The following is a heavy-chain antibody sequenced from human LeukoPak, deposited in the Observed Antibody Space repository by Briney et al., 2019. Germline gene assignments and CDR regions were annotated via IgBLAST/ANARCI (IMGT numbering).Heavy chain of an antibody. D-gene: IGHD3-10*01. CDR1: GGSFSGYY. CDR3: ARERSGYYYYYYMDV. Sequence: PSETLSLTCAVYGGSFSGYYWSWIRQPPGKGLEWIGEINHSGSTSYNPSLKSRVTISVDTSKNQFSLKLSSVTAADTAVYYCARERSGYYYYYYMDVWGKGTTVTVSS. V-gene: IGHV4-34*01. J-gene: IGHJ6*03. CDR2: INHSGST.